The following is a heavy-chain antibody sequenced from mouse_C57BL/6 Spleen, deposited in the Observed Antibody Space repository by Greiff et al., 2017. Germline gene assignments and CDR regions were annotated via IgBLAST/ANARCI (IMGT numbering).Heavy chain of an antibody. J-gene: IGHJ1*03. D-gene: IGHD1-1*01. CDR1: GYTFTSYW. CDR2: IHPNSGST. Sequence: QVQLQQPGAELVKPGASVKLSCKASGYTFTSYWMHWVKQRPGQGLEWIGMIHPNSGSTNYNEKFKSKATLTVDKSSSTAYMQLSSLTSEDSAVYYCAPTTVVPDWYFDVWGTGTTVTVSS. V-gene: IGHV1-64*01. CDR3: APTTVVPDWYFDV.